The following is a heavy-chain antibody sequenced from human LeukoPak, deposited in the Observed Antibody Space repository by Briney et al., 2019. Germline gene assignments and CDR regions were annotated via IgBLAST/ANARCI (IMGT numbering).Heavy chain of an antibody. CDR1: GYTFTGYY. CDR2: INPISGGT. V-gene: IGHV1-2*02. Sequence: ASVKVSCKASGYTFTGYYMHWVRQAHGQGLEWMGWINPISGGTDYAQNFQGRVTMTRDTSFSTAYMEVSRLRSDDTAVYYCAREDSSGYDYWGQGTLVTVSS. D-gene: IGHD3-22*01. CDR3: AREDSSGYDY. J-gene: IGHJ4*02.